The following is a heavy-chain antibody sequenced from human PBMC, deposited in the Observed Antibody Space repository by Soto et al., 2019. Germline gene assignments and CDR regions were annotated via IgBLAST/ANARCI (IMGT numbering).Heavy chain of an antibody. CDR3: ARGLEMAPFAFDI. Sequence: SVKVSCKASGGTFSSYTISWVRQAPGQGLEWMGRIIPILGIANYAQKFQGRVTITADKSTSTAYMELSSLRSEDTAVYYCARGLEMAPFAFDIWGQGTMVTVS. CDR2: IIPILGIA. J-gene: IGHJ3*02. CDR1: GGTFSSYT. V-gene: IGHV1-69*02. D-gene: IGHD5-12*01.